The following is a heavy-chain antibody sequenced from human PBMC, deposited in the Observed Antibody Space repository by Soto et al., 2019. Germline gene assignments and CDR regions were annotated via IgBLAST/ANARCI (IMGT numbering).Heavy chain of an antibody. D-gene: IGHD2-15*01. CDR3: ARTGWWRTLDYYYGMDV. Sequence: ESGPTLVNPTQTLTLTCTFSGFSLSTSGMCVSWIRPPPGKALEWLALIDWDDDKYYSTSLKTRLTISKDTSKNQVVLTMTNMDPVDTATYYCARTGWWRTLDYYYGMDVWGQGTTVTVSS. CDR1: GFSLSTSGMC. J-gene: IGHJ6*02. CDR2: IDWDDDK. V-gene: IGHV2-70*01.